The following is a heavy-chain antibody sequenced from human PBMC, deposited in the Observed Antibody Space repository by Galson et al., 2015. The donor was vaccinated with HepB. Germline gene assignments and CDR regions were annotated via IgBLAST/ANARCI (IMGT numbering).Heavy chain of an antibody. CDR1: GFPFSSYG. J-gene: IGHJ4*02. CDR3: AALSDSSSSKPHDY. V-gene: IGHV3-30*03. D-gene: IGHD6-6*01. CDR2: ISYDGSNK. Sequence: LRLSCAASGFPFSSYGMHWVRQAPGKGLEWVAVISYDGSNKYYADSVKGRFTISRDNSKNTLYLQMNSLRAEDTAVYYCAALSDSSSSKPHDYWGQGTLVTVSS.